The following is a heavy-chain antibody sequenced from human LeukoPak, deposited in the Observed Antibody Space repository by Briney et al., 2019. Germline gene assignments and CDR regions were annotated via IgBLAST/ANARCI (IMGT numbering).Heavy chain of an antibody. CDR1: GGSISSGDYY. D-gene: IGHD3-10*01. CDR2: IYYSGST. Sequence: PSETLSLTCTVSGGSISSGDYYWSWIRQPPGKGLEWIGYIYYSGSTYYNPSLKSRVTISVDTSKNQFSLKLSSVTAADTAVYYCARPTYYYGSGSSPGSYWYFDLWGRGTLVTVSS. CDR3: ARPTYYYGSGSSPGSYWYFDL. V-gene: IGHV4-30-4*02. J-gene: IGHJ2*01.